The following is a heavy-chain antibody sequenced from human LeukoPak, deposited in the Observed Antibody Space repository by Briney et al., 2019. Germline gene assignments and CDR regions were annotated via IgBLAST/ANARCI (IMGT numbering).Heavy chain of an antibody. D-gene: IGHD5-18*01. CDR1: GFTFSSYA. Sequence: GGSLRLSCAASGFTFSSYAMSWVRQAPGKGLEWVSAISGSGGSTYSADSVKGRFTISRDNSKNTLYLQMNSLRAEDTAVYYCARGGYSYGNYFDYWGQGTLVTVSS. CDR3: ARGGYSYGNYFDY. CDR2: ISGSGGST. V-gene: IGHV3-23*01. J-gene: IGHJ4*02.